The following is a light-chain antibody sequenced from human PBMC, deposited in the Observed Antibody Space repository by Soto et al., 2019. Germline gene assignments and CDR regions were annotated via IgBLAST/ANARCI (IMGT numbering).Light chain of an antibody. CDR2: KAS. Sequence: DIQMTQSPSTLSASVGDRVTITCRASQSITDLLAWYQQKPGKAPNLLIYKASSLEGGVPSRFSGSGSGTEFTLTISSLQPDDFATYYCQQYNSYQYSFGQGTKLEI. J-gene: IGKJ2*03. CDR3: QQYNSYQYS. V-gene: IGKV1-5*03. CDR1: QSITDL.